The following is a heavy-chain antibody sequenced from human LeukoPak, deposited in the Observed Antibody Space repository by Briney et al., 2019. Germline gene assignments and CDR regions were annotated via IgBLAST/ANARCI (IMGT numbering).Heavy chain of an antibody. CDR2: IYHSGST. Sequence: SQTLSLTCTVSGGSISSGGYSWSWIRQPPGKGLEWIGYIYHSGSTSYNPSLKSRVTISVDRSKNQFSLKLSSVTAADTAVYYCARGTYYFDSSGYYYSEYFQLWGQGSLVTVSP. V-gene: IGHV4-30-2*01. CDR3: ARGTYYFDSSGYYYSEYFQL. CDR1: GGSISSGGYS. J-gene: IGHJ1*01. D-gene: IGHD3-22*01.